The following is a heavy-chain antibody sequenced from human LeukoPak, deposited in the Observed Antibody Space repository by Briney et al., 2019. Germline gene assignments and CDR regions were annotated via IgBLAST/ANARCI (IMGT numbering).Heavy chain of an antibody. Sequence: PSETLSLTCTVSGGSISSSSYYWGWIRQPPGKGLEWIGSIYYSGSTYYNPSLKSRVTISVDTSKNQFSLKLSSVTAADTAVYYCARGPAAENLAFSYWGQGTLVTVSS. CDR1: GGSISSSSYY. D-gene: IGHD2-2*01. CDR2: IYYSGST. CDR3: ARGPAAENLAFSY. V-gene: IGHV4-39*07. J-gene: IGHJ4*02.